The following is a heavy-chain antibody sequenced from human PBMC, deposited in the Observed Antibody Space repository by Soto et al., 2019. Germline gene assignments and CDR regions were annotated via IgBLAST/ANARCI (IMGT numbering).Heavy chain of an antibody. CDR3: GRAHSVGAPDDH. CDR1: GFAFSDYY. Sequence: GGSLRLSCVASGFAFSDYYMTWTRQAPGKGMEWISYISPTGTQAVYADSLRGRFTISRDNAKNSLYIQINNLRAEDTAVYYSGRAHSVGAPDDHWGQGTRVTVSS. J-gene: IGHJ4*02. V-gene: IGHV3-11*06. CDR2: ISPTGTQA. D-gene: IGHD1-26*01.